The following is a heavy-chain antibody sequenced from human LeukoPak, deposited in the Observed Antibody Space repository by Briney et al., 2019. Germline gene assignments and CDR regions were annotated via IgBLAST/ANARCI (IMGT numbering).Heavy chain of an antibody. CDR3: ARSRGGFGDYGSWFDP. CDR2: MHESATA. J-gene: IGHJ5*02. V-gene: IGHV4-59*01. Sequence: SETLSLTCVVSGGSLSSYFWHWMRQPPGNGLEWIWYMHESATASYNPSLKSRVTISLDMSKNQFSLKLTSVTAADTAVYFCARSRGGFGDYGSWFDPWGQGTLVTVSS. D-gene: IGHD4-17*01. CDR1: GGSLSSYF.